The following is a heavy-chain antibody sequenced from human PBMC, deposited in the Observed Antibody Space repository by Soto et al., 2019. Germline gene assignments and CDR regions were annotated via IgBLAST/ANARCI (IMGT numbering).Heavy chain of an antibody. CDR1: GYTFTGYY. V-gene: IGHV1-2*04. Sequence: ASVKVACKASGYTFTGYYMHWVRQAPGQGLEWMGWINPNSGGTNYAQKFQGWVTMTRDTSISTAYMELSRLRSDDTAMYYCARLGTTVTTLGSSVYYMDVWGKGTTVTVSS. CDR3: ARLGTTVTTLGSSVYYMDV. J-gene: IGHJ6*03. CDR2: INPNSGGT. D-gene: IGHD4-4*01.